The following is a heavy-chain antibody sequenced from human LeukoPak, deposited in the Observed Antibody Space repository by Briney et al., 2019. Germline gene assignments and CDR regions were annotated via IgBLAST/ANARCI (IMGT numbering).Heavy chain of an antibody. Sequence: SETLSLTCAVYGGSFSGYYWSWIRQPPGKGLEWIGEINHSGSTNYNPSLKSRVTISVDTSKNQFSLKLSSVTAADTAVYYCARDWGGQGYFDYWGQGTLVTVSS. V-gene: IGHV4-34*01. CDR2: INHSGST. J-gene: IGHJ4*02. D-gene: IGHD3-16*01. CDR1: GGSFSGYY. CDR3: ARDWGGQGYFDY.